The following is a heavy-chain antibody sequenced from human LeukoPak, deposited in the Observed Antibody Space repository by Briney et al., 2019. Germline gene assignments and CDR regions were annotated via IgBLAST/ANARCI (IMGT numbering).Heavy chain of an antibody. J-gene: IGHJ5*02. CDR2: INHSGST. D-gene: IGHD3-22*01. CDR3: ARLRSGHYYDSSGYRRYNWFDP. V-gene: IGHV4-34*01. CDR1: GGSFSGYY. Sequence: SETLSHTCAVYGGSFSGYYWSWIRQPPGKGLEWIGEINHSGSTNYNPFLKSRVTISVDTSKNQFSLKLSSVTAADTAVYYCARLRSGHYYDSSGYRRYNWFDPWGQGTLVTVSS.